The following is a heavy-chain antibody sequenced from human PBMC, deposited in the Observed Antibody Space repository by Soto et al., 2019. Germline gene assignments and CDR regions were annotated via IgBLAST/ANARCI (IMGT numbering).Heavy chain of an antibody. Sequence: PGGSLRLSCAASGFTFSTYAMSWVRQAPGKGLEWVSGVSGSGGDTYYADSVKGRFTISRDNSKNTLYLQMNSLRVEDTAIYYCAKDFTPYRSGWYGGGYFDYWGQGTLVTVSS. V-gene: IGHV3-23*01. J-gene: IGHJ4*02. CDR2: VSGSGGDT. D-gene: IGHD6-19*01. CDR1: GFTFSTYA. CDR3: AKDFTPYRSGWYGGGYFDY.